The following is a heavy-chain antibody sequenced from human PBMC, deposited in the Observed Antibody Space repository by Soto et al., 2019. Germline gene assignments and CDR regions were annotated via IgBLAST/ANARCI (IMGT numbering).Heavy chain of an antibody. CDR3: AHSDGGYEIIYFDF. CDR2: IYYNDDR. D-gene: IGHD5-12*01. V-gene: IGHV2-5*01. J-gene: IGHJ4*02. CDR1: GFSFTTAGVA. Sequence: VSGLTLVNPTQTLTLTCTFSGFSFTTAGVAVGWIRQTPGGALEWLTLIYYNDDRRFSPSLKTRLTITGDTSKNQVVLSLTNVDPGDTATYFCAHSDGGYEIIYFDFWGQGIPVTVSS.